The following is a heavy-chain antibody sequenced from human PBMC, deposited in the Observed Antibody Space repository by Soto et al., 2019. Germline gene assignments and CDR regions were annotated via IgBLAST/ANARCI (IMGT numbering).Heavy chain of an antibody. D-gene: IGHD3-9*01. J-gene: IGHJ4*02. CDR2: IFSTGTT. CDR3: ARHPQDPYFQQGLDY. V-gene: IGHV4-59*08. CDR1: GGSINNYY. Sequence: PSETLSLTCTVSGGSINNYYWSWIRQPPGKGLEWIAYIFSTGTTSYNPSLKSRVSASVDTSKNQVYLHLNSMTAADTAVYYCARHPQDPYFQQGLDYWGQGTLVTVSS.